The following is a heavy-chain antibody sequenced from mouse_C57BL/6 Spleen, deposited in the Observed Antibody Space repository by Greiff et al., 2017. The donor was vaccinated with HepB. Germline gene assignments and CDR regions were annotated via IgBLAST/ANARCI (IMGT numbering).Heavy chain of an antibody. V-gene: IGHV1-52*01. D-gene: IGHD1-1*01. Sequence: VKLQQPGAELVRPGSSVKLSCKASGYTFTSYWMHWVKQRPIQGLEWIGNIDPSDSETHYNQKFKDKATLTVDKSSSTAYMQLSSLTSEDSAVYYCARCSYYGSSYEGAMDYWGQGTSVTVSS. CDR3: ARCSYYGSSYEGAMDY. CDR2: IDPSDSET. CDR1: GYTFTSYW. J-gene: IGHJ4*01.